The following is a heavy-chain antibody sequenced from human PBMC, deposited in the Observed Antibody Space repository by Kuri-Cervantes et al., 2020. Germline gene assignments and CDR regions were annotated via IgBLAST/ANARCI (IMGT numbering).Heavy chain of an antibody. CDR2: INPNSGGT. CDR1: GYTFTGYY. Sequence: ASVKVSCKASGYTFTGYYMHWVRQAPGQGLEWMGWINPNSGGTNYAQKFQGWVTMTRDTSISTAYMELSRLRSDDTAVYYCARDKPRYSEKRFDPWGQGTLVTVSS. CDR3: ARDKPRYSEKRFDP. D-gene: IGHD6-13*01. J-gene: IGHJ5*02. V-gene: IGHV1-2*04.